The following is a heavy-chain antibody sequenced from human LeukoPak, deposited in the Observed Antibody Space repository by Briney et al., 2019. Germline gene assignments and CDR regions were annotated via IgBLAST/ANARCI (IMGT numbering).Heavy chain of an antibody. V-gene: IGHV3-21*01. D-gene: IGHD2-15*01. J-gene: IGHJ4*02. CDR3: ASTQRGDYFDY. CDR1: GFTFSGYS. CDR2: ISSSGSYI. Sequence: GGSLRLSCAASGFTFSGYSMNWVRQAPGKGLEWVSSISSSGSYIRYADSVKGRFAISRDNVKNSLYLQMNSLRADDTAVYYCASTQRGDYFDYWGQGTLVTVSS.